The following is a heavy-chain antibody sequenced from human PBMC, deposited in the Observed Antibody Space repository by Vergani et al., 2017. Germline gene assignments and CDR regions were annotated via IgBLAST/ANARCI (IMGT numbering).Heavy chain of an antibody. Sequence: EVQLVESGGGLVQPGGSLRLSCAASGFTFSSYSMNWVRQAPGKGLEWVSYISSSSSTIYYADSVKGRFTISRDNAKNSLYLQMNSLRAEDTAVYYCARDXSIAARNEYYYYYYMDVWGKGTTVTVSS. CDR1: GFTFSSYS. J-gene: IGHJ6*03. CDR3: ARDXSIAARNEYYYYYYMDV. CDR2: ISSSSSTI. V-gene: IGHV3-48*04. D-gene: IGHD6-6*01.